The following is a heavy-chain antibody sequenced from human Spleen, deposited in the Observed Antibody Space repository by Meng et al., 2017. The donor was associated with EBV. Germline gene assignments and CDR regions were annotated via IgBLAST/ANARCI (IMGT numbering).Heavy chain of an antibody. CDR3: ARERGTTAVFGY. Sequence: AELGAGVKKPASSVTGSRKASGGTFNSFAISWVRQAPGQGLEWMGGIIPIFDTPTYAQKFQGRVTITADESTTTVYMELSSLRSDDTAVYYCARERGTTAVFGYWGQGTLVTVSS. CDR1: GGTFNSFA. D-gene: IGHD1-7*01. CDR2: IIPIFDTP. V-gene: IGHV1-69*01. J-gene: IGHJ4*02.